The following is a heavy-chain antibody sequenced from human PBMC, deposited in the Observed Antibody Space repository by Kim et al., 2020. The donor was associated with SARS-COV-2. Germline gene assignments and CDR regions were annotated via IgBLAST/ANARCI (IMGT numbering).Heavy chain of an antibody. Sequence: ASVKVSCKASGYTFTSYGISWVRQAPGQGLEWMGWISAYNGNTNYAQKLQGRVTMTTDTSTSTAYMELRSLRSDDTAVYYCARDLRHGSAYYYDSSGYWGWFDPWGQGTLVTVSS. D-gene: IGHD3-22*01. CDR1: GYTFTSYG. CDR2: ISAYNGNT. V-gene: IGHV1-18*01. J-gene: IGHJ5*02. CDR3: ARDLRHGSAYYYDSSGYWGWFDP.